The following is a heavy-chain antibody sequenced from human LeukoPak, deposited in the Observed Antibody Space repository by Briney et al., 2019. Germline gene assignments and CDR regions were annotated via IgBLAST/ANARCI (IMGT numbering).Heavy chain of an antibody. Sequence: GASVKVSCKASGYTFTSYGISWVRQAPGQGLEWMGRIIPILGIANYAQKFQGRVTITADKFTSTAYMELSSLRSEDTAVYYCAREEEMATIIHWGQGTLVTVSS. J-gene: IGHJ4*02. D-gene: IGHD5-24*01. V-gene: IGHV1-69*04. CDR3: AREEEMATIIH. CDR1: GYTFTSYG. CDR2: IIPILGIA.